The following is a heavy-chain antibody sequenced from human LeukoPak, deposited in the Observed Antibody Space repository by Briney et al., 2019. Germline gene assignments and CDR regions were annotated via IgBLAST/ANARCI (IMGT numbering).Heavy chain of an antibody. CDR2: IIPIFDTA. CDR3: ARGVAAYYYYGVDV. D-gene: IGHD2-15*01. V-gene: IGHV1-69*13. CDR1: GGTFSSYA. J-gene: IGHJ6*02. Sequence: GASVKVSCKASGGTFSSYAISWVRQAPGQGLEWMGGIIPIFDTANYAQKFQGRVTITADESMSTAYMELSSLRSEDTAVYYCARGVAAYYYYGVDVWGQGTTVTVSS.